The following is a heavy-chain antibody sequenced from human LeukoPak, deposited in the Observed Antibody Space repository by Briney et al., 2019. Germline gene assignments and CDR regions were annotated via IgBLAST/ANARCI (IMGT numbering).Heavy chain of an antibody. V-gene: IGHV1-2*02. CDR2: INPNSGGT. CDR3: ARVYGDYVHDAFDI. Sequence: ASVKVSCKASGYTFTGYYMHWVRQAPGQGLEWMGWINPNSGGTNYAQKFQGRVTMTRDTSISTAYMELSRLRSDDTAVYYCARVYGDYVHDAFDIWGQGTMVTVSS. J-gene: IGHJ3*02. D-gene: IGHD4-17*01. CDR1: GYTFTGYY.